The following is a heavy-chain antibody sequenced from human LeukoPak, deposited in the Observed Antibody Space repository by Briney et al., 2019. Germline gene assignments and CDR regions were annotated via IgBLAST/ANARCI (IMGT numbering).Heavy chain of an antibody. D-gene: IGHD3-22*01. Sequence: GGSLRLSCAASGFTVSSNYMSWVRQAPGKGREWVSVISSGAITYYADSVKGRFTISRDNSKNTLYLQMNSLRAEDTAVYYCARTPPYYYDSSDYYYSDFWGQGTLVTVSS. J-gene: IGHJ4*02. CDR1: GFTVSSNY. V-gene: IGHV3-53*01. CDR2: ISSGAIT. CDR3: ARTPPYYYDSSDYYYSDF.